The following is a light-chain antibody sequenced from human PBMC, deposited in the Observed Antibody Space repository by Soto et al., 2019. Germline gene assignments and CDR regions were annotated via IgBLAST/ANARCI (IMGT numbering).Light chain of an antibody. J-gene: IGLJ2*01. CDR3: CSHAGSNPSMV. V-gene: IGLV2-23*01. CDR2: DGS. CDR1: SRDVGSYNL. Sequence: QSALTQPASVSGSPGQSITISCTGTSRDVGSYNLVSWYQQHPGKAPKLMIYDGSKRPSGVSNRFSGSKSGYTASLTISGLHAEDDADYFCCSHAGSNPSMVFGGGTNLTVL.